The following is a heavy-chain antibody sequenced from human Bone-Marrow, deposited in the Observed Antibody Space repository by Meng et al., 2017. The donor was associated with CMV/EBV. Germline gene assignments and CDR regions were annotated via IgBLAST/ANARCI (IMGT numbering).Heavy chain of an antibody. J-gene: IGHJ4*02. CDR2: IYYSGST. V-gene: IGHV4-61*01. CDR1: GGSVSSGSYY. Sequence: SETLSLTCTVSGGSVSSGSYYWSWIRQPPGKGLEWIGYIYYSGSTNYNPSLKSRVTISVDTSKNQFSLKLSSVTAADTAVYYCASHGIVGATSFDYWGQGTLVTVSS. CDR3: ASHGIVGATSFDY. D-gene: IGHD1-26*01.